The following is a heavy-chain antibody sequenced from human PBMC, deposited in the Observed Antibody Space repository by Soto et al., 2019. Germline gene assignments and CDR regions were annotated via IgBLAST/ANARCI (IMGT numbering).Heavy chain of an antibody. D-gene: IGHD2-15*01. Sequence: SETLSLTCTVSGGSISSSSYYWGWIRQPPGKGLEWIGSIYYSGSTYYNPSLKSRVTISVDTSKNQSSLKLSSVTAADTAVYYCARPLGGSGGSYYFWGQGTQVTVSS. V-gene: IGHV4-39*01. CDR1: GGSISSSSYY. J-gene: IGHJ4*02. CDR3: ARPLGGSGGSYYF. CDR2: IYYSGST.